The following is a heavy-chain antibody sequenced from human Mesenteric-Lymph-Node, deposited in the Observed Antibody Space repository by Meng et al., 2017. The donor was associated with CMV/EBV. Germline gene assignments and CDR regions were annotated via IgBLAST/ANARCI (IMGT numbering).Heavy chain of an antibody. CDR1: GYTFTTYG. D-gene: IGHD4-11*01. CDR2: ISPYNGDT. V-gene: IGHV1-18*01. J-gene: IGHJ6*02. Sequence: ASVKVSCKASGYTFTTYGISWVRQAPGEGLEWMGWISPYNGDTNYAQRLQGRVTLTTDPSTTTAYMELRSLRSDDTAVYYCGRGGLQYLDGTDVWGQGTTVTVSS. CDR3: GRGGLQYLDGTDV.